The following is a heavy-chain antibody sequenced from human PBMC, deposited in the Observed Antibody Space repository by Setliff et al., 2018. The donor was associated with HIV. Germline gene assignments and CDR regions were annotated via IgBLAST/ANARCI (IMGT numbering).Heavy chain of an antibody. CDR1: GYSFTNKW. CDR3: ARGADYRDV. Sequence: GESLKISCVASGYSFTNKWIGWVRQTPGKGLEWMGIIYPGDSKTKYNPSFQGQVTISVDKSLRTAYLQWSSLKTSDTAFYFCARGADYRDVWGQGTLVTSPQ. D-gene: IGHD4-17*01. CDR2: IYPGDSKT. V-gene: IGHV5-51*01. J-gene: IGHJ4*02.